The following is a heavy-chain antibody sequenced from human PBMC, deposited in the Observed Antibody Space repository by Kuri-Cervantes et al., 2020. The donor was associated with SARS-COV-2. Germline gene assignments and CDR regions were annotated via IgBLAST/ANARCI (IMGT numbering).Heavy chain of an antibody. CDR1: GGSFSAYY. D-gene: IGHD3-10*01. CDR3: ARDRGTWGFDS. J-gene: IGHJ4*02. Sequence: SESLSLTCAVYGGSFSAYYWSWVRQPPGRGLEWIGEINHSGSPNYNPAPKSRVTISVDTSKNQFSLRLSSVTAADTAVYYWARDRGTWGFDSWGQGTLVTVSS. CDR2: INHSGSP. V-gene: IGHV4-34*01.